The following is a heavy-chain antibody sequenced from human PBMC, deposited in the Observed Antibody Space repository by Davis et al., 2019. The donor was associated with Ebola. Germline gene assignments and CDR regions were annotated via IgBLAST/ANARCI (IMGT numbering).Heavy chain of an antibody. D-gene: IGHD3-16*01. J-gene: IGHJ4*02. CDR2: IIPIFGTA. Sequence: SVKVSCKASGYTFTGYYMHWVRQAPGQGLEWMGEIIPIFGTANYAQKFQGRVTITADESTSTAYMELSSLRSEDTAVYYCARGPTDPSGGWGQGTLVTVSP. CDR1: GYTFTGYY. CDR3: ARGPTDPSGG. V-gene: IGHV1-69*13.